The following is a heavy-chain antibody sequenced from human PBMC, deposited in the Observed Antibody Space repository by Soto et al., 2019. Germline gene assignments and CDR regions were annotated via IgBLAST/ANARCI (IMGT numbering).Heavy chain of an antibody. CDR3: ARDPWATEY. V-gene: IGHV3-66*01. CDR1: GFTVSTNY. D-gene: IGHD3-16*01. J-gene: IGHJ4*02. CDR2: IYSGGST. Sequence: EVQLVESGGGLVQPGGSLRLSCAASGFTVSTNYMSWVRQAPGKGLEWVSVIYSGGSTFYSDSVRGSFTSSRDNSKNTVNLQMPSLRAEHTAVYYCARDPWATEYWGQGTLVTLSS.